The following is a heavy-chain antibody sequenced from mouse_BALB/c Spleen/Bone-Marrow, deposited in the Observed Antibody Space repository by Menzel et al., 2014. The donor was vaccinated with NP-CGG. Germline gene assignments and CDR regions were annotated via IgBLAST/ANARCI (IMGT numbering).Heavy chain of an antibody. CDR1: GYTFTEYA. D-gene: IGHD1-1*01. Sequence: QVQLKQSGPEVVRPGASMKISCKGSGYTFTEYAMHWVKQSHAKSLEWIGVINPYNGETNYNQKFKDKATMTVDKSSSTAYMELARLTSEDSAIYYCARCYYYGISYYFDYWGQGTTLTVSS. CDR3: ARCYYYGISYYFDY. V-gene: IGHV1-67*01. CDR2: INPYNGET. J-gene: IGHJ2*01.